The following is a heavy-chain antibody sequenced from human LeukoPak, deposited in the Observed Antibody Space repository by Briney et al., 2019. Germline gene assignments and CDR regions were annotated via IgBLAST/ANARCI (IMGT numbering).Heavy chain of an antibody. CDR2: ISYDGSNK. J-gene: IGHJ5*02. Sequence: PGGSLRLSCAASGFTFSSYAMHWVRQAPGKGLEWVAAISYDGSNKYYADSVKGRFTISRDNSKNTLYLQMNSLRAEDTAVYYCASYTGGTVTTYGWFDPWGQGTLVTVSS. CDR3: ASYTGGTVTTYGWFDP. V-gene: IGHV3-30-3*01. CDR1: GFTFSSYA. D-gene: IGHD4-17*01.